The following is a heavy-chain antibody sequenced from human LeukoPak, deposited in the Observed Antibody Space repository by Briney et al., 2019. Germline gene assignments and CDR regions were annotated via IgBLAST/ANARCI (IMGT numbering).Heavy chain of an antibody. Sequence: GGSLRLSCAASGFTFSSYSMTWVRQAPGKGLEWVSSISSSSSYIYYADSVKGRFTISRDNAKNSLYLQMNSLRAEDTAVYYCARETRYGDYVFDYWGQGTLVTVSS. CDR3: ARETRYGDYVFDY. V-gene: IGHV3-21*01. D-gene: IGHD4-17*01. CDR2: ISSSSSYI. J-gene: IGHJ4*02. CDR1: GFTFSSYS.